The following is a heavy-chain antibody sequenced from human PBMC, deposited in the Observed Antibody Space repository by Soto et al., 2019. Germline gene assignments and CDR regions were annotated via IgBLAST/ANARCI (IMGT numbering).Heavy chain of an antibody. CDR3: ARGRISATTAHFDY. J-gene: IGHJ4*02. CDR1: GASMRDYY. V-gene: IGHV4-59*01. CDR2: IYYSGTS. D-gene: IGHD4-4*01. Sequence: SEPLSLPCTVSGASMRDYYWSWIRQPPGMGLEWIGYIYYSGTSNLNPSLKSRVTLSVDTSKKQFSLKLSSATTADTAVYYCARGRISATTAHFDYWGQGALVTVSS.